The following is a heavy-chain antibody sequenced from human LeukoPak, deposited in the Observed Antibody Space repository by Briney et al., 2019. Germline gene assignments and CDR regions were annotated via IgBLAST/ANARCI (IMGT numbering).Heavy chain of an antibody. CDR2: ISYDGSNK. J-gene: IGHJ4*02. CDR3: ARGTSGFDY. V-gene: IGHV3-30-3*01. D-gene: IGHD1-14*01. CDR1: GFTFSSYV. Sequence: GGSLRLSCAASGFTFSSYVINWVRQAPGKGLEWVAVISYDGSNKYYADSVKGRFTISRDNSKNTLYLQMNSLRAEDTAVYYCARGTSGFDYWGQGTLVTVSS.